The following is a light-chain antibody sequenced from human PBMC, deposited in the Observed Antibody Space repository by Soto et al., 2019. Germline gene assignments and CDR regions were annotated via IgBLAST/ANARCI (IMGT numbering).Light chain of an antibody. J-gene: IGLJ7*01. V-gene: IGLV1-44*01. CDR1: DSNIGSFS. CDR3: AVWDDSLDGLLV. CDR2: SDN. Sequence: QSVLTQPPSASGTPGQWVTISCSGSDSNIGSFSVNWYQQVPGMAPKLLIYSDNLRPSGVPDRFSGSKSGTSASLAINGIQAEDEADYYCAVWDDSLDGLLVFGGGTQLTVL.